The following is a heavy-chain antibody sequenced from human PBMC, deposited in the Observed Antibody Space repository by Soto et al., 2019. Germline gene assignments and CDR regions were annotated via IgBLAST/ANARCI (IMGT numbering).Heavy chain of an antibody. V-gene: IGHV2-26*01. CDR3: ARRHLAVAVSPWFDP. CDR2: IDSSGEK. Sequence: QVTLKESGPVLVKPTETLTLRCTVSGLSITDSEMGVSWIRQPPGQPLEWLAHIDSSGEKSYRTFLKSRLAISKDTSKSQIVLTMTNLDPADTATYSCARRHLAVAVSPWFDPLGQVIPVTVSS. D-gene: IGHD6-19*01. CDR1: GLSITDSEMG. J-gene: IGHJ5*02.